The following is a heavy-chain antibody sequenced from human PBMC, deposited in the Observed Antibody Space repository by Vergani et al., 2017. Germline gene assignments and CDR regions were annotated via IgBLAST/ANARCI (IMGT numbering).Heavy chain of an antibody. CDR2: ISGSGGFT. J-gene: IGHJ4*02. V-gene: IGHV3-23*01. CDR3: AKDNVPGYYDSSGYCDY. D-gene: IGHD3-22*01. Sequence: EVQLLESGGNLVQPGGSLRLSCAASGFTFTNSAMTWVRQAPGEGLEWVSGISGSGGFTYYADSVKGRFTISRDNSKNTMFLQMNNLRAEDTAVYYCAKDNVPGYYDSSGYCDYWGQGTLVTVSS. CDR1: GFTFTNSA.